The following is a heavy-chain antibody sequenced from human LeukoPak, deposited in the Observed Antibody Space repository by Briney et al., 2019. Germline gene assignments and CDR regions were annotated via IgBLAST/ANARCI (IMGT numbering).Heavy chain of an antibody. D-gene: IGHD3-16*01. J-gene: IGHJ5*02. Sequence: SQTLFLTCTVSGGSISSGSYYWSWIRQPAGKGLEWIRRIYTSGSTNYNPSLKSRVTISVDTSKNQFSLKLSSVTAADTAVYYCARIYDYGWAWFDPWGQGTLVTVSS. CDR3: ARIYDYGWAWFDP. CDR2: IYTSGST. V-gene: IGHV4-61*02. CDR1: GGSISSGSYY.